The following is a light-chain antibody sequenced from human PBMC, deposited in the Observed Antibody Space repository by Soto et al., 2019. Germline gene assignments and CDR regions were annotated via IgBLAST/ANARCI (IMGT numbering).Light chain of an antibody. Sequence: QSALTQPASVSGSPEQSIPISCTGTSSDIGAYNYVSWYQQHPGKAPKLMIYDVNIRPSGVSNRFSGSKSGNTASLTISGLQAEDEADYYCTSWTTSTTMIFGGGTKLTVL. CDR2: DVN. CDR3: TSWTTSTTMI. J-gene: IGLJ2*01. CDR1: SSDIGAYNY. V-gene: IGLV2-14*03.